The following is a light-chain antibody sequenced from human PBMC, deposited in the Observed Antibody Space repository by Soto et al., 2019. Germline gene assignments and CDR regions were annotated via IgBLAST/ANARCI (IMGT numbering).Light chain of an antibody. J-gene: IGLJ2*01. CDR3: AAWDDSLSGHVL. V-gene: IGLV1-47*01. CDR2: RNN. CDR1: SPNVGRNY. Sequence: QSVLTQPPSASGTPGQRVTISCSGSSPNVGRNYVYWYQQVPGAAPKLLIYRNNQRPSGVADRFSGSKSDTSASLAISELRSEDEADYYCAAWDDSLSGHVLFDGGTKVTVL.